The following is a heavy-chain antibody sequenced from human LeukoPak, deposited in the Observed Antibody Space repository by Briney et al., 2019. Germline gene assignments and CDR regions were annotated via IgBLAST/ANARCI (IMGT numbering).Heavy chain of an antibody. V-gene: IGHV5-51*01. J-gene: IGHJ4*02. D-gene: IGHD2-15*01. Sequence: GESRKISCKGSGYSFTSYWIGWVRQMPGKGLEWMGIIYPGDSDTRYSPSFQGQVTISADKSISTAYLQGSSLKASDTAMYYCARRLGYCSGGSCHFDYWGQGTLVTVSS. CDR1: GYSFTSYW. CDR2: IYPGDSDT. CDR3: ARRLGYCSGGSCHFDY.